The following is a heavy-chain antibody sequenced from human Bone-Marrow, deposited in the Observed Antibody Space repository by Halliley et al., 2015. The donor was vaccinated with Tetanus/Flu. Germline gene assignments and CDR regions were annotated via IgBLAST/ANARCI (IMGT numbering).Heavy chain of an antibody. D-gene: IGHD3-16*01. V-gene: IGHV3-23*01. CDR1: RFTFENYA. CDR3: AKQLGPGRFHGMDV. J-gene: IGHJ6*02. Sequence: SLRLSCAASRFTFENYAMSWVRQAPGKGLEWVSLISSSGGVTKYADSVRGRFTISRDNSKNTLVLQMNSLRGEDTAVYYWAKQLGPGRFHGMDVWGQGTTVPVSS. CDR2: ISSSGGVT.